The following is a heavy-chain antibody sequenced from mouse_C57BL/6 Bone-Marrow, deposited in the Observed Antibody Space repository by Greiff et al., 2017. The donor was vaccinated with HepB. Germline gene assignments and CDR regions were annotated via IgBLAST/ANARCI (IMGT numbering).Heavy chain of an antibody. Sequence: QVQLQQPGAELVKPGASVKLSCKASGYTFTSYWMHWVKQRPGQGLEWIGMIHPNSGSTNYNEKFKSKATLTVDKSSSTAYMQLSSLTSEDSAVYYCARERYYYGSRDYWGQGTTLTVSS. V-gene: IGHV1-64*01. CDR1: GYTFTSYW. CDR3: ARERYYYGSRDY. J-gene: IGHJ2*01. D-gene: IGHD1-1*01. CDR2: IHPNSGST.